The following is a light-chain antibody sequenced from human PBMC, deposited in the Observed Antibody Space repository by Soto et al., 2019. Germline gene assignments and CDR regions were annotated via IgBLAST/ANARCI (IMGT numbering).Light chain of an antibody. V-gene: IGKV3-15*01. CDR2: GAS. CDR1: QSVSNN. CDR3: QQYHYWWT. J-gene: IGKJ1*01. Sequence: EIVMTQSPATLSVSPGEKATLSCRASQSVSNNLAWFQQKPGQVPRLLIYGASNRATGVSARFSGSGSGTEFTLTNSSLQSEDFAVYYCQQYHYWWTFGQGTKVEIK.